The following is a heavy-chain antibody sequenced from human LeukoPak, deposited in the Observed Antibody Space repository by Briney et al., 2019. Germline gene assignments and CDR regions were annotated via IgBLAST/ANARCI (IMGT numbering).Heavy chain of an antibody. J-gene: IGHJ4*02. CDR3: ARERRPSDCSSTSCYEYFDY. V-gene: IGHV1-2*02. CDR1: GYTSTDYY. Sequence: ASVKVSCKASGYTSTDYYMHWVRQAPGQGLEWMGWINPNSGGTNYAQNFQGRVTMTRDTSIGTAYMELSRLRSDDTAVYYCARERRPSDCSSTSCYEYFDYWGQGTLVTVSS. CDR2: INPNSGGT. D-gene: IGHD2-2*01.